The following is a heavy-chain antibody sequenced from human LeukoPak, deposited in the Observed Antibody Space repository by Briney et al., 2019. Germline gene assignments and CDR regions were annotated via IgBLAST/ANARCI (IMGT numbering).Heavy chain of an antibody. V-gene: IGHV3-9*01. CDR1: GFTFDDYA. Sequence: GRSLRLSCAASGFTFDDYAMHWVRQAPGKGLEWVSGISWNSGSIGYADSVKGRFTISRDNSKNTLYLQMNSLRAEDTAVYYCAKDLGGPIDYWGQGTLVTVSS. CDR2: ISWNSGSI. J-gene: IGHJ4*02. CDR3: AKDLGGPIDY. D-gene: IGHD2-15*01.